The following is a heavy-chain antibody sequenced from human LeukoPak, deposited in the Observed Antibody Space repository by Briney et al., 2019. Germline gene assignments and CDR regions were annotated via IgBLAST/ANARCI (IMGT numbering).Heavy chain of an antibody. V-gene: IGHV3-30*02. CDR1: GFTFSSYG. Sequence: GGSLRLSCAASGFTFSSYGMPWVRQAPGKGLEWVAFIRYDGSNKYYADSVKGRFTISRDNSKNTLYLQMNSLRAEDTAVYYCAKEKEGDIVVVPAAIGNWGQGTLVTVSS. CDR2: IRYDGSNK. CDR3: AKEKEGDIVVVPAAIGN. J-gene: IGHJ4*02. D-gene: IGHD2-2*01.